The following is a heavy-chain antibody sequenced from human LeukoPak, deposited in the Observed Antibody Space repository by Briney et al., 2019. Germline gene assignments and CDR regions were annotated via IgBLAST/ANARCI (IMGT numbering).Heavy chain of an antibody. CDR2: ISGSSSYI. J-gene: IGHJ6*04. V-gene: IGHV3-21*01. Sequence: PGGSLRLSCVASGFTFSTYAMTWLRQAPGKGLEWVSYISGSSSYIYYADSVKGRFTISRDNAKNSLYLQMNSLRAEDTAVYFCARDTGMVSSDYGLDVWGKGTTVIVSS. CDR1: GFTFSTYA. CDR3: ARDTGMVSSDYGLDV. D-gene: IGHD5-18*01.